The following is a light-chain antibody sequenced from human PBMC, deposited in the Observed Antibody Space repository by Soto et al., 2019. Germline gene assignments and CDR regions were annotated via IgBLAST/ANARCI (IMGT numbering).Light chain of an antibody. CDR2: DAS. Sequence: LSISHRERATLSCWAGEKVSRNLSSYQQKPGQAPRHLIYDASTRATGSADRSSGGGSGREVSLTISSRLSEDDVANYCRQYSSRPPITFGQGTRREIK. CDR3: RQYSSRPPIT. V-gene: IGKV3-15*01. J-gene: IGKJ5*01. CDR1: EKVSRN.